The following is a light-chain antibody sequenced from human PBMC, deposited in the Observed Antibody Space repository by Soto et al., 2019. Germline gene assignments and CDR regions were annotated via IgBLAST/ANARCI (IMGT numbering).Light chain of an antibody. J-gene: IGKJ1*01. CDR2: DAS. CDR3: QQYNNWPET. V-gene: IGKV3-15*01. Sequence: EIVMTQSPATLSVSPGERATLSCRASQSVSSNLAWYQQKVGQAPRVLIYDASTRATGIPGRFSGSGSGTEFTLTIGSLQSEDFAVYYCQQYNNWPETFSQGTKV. CDR1: QSVSSN.